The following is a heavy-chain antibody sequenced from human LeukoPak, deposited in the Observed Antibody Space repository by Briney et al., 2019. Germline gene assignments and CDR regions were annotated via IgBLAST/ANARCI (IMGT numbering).Heavy chain of an antibody. Sequence: GRSLRLSCAASGFTFSSYGVHWVRQAPGKGLEWVAVISYDGSNNYYADSVKGRFTISRDNSKNTLYLQMNSLRAEDTAVYYCAKDRGSSWLFQHWGQGTLVTVSS. CDR1: GFTFSSYG. CDR2: ISYDGSNN. V-gene: IGHV3-30*18. J-gene: IGHJ1*01. CDR3: AKDRGSSWLFQH. D-gene: IGHD6-13*01.